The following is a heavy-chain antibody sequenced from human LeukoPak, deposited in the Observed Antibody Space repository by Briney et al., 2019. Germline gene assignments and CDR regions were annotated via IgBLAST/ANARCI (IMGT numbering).Heavy chain of an antibody. Sequence: ASVKVSCKASGYTFTSYYMHWVRQAPGQGLEWMGIINPSGGSTSYAQKFQGRVTMTRDTSTSTVYMELSSLRSEDTAVYYCARELDVVVPAAIDYYMDVWGKGTTVTVSS. CDR1: GYTFTSYY. CDR3: ARELDVVVPAAIDYYMDV. CDR2: INPSGGST. V-gene: IGHV1-46*01. J-gene: IGHJ6*03. D-gene: IGHD2-2*01.